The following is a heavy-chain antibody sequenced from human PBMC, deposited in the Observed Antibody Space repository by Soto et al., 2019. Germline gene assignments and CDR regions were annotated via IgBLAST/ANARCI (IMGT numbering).Heavy chain of an antibody. J-gene: IGHJ4*02. D-gene: IGHD6-13*01. CDR3: ARGGYSSRYFDY. CDR2: IYYSGSI. Sequence: PAETLSLSCTASGGSISSYYWSWIRQPPGKGLEWIGYIYYSGSINYNPSLKSRVTISVDTSKNQFSLKLSSVSAADTAVYYCARGGYSSRYFDYWGQGTLVTVSS. V-gene: IGHV4-59*01. CDR1: GGSISSYY.